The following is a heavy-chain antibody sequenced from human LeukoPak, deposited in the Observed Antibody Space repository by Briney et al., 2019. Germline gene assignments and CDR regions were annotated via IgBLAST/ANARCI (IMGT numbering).Heavy chain of an antibody. D-gene: IGHD3-22*01. Sequence: ASVKVSCKASGYTFTSYGISWVRQAPGQGLEWMGWISAYNGNTNYAQKLQGRVTMTTDTSTSTAYMELRSLRSDDTAVYYCARRTITYYYDSSGLDDYWGQGTLVTVSS. CDR2: ISAYNGNT. J-gene: IGHJ4*02. V-gene: IGHV1-18*01. CDR1: GYTFTSYG. CDR3: ARRTITYYYDSSGLDDY.